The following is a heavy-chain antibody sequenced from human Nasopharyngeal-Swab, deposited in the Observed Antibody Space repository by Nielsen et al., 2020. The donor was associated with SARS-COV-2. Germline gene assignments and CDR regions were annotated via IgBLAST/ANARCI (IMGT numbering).Heavy chain of an antibody. J-gene: IGHJ6*04. CDR3: ARGDISAV. D-gene: IGHD3-3*02. Sequence: GRQAPGKGLEWVANIKQDGSEKYSADSVKGGFTISRDNAKNSLYLQMNSLRAEDTAVYYCARGDISAVWGKGTTVTVSS. V-gene: IGHV3-7*01. CDR2: IKQDGSEK.